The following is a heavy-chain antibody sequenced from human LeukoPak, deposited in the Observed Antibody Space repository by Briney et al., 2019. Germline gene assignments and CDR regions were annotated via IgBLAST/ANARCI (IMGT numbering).Heavy chain of an antibody. CDR1: GYTFTGYY. CDR2: INPNSGGT. V-gene: IGHV1-2*02. D-gene: IGHD2-15*01. J-gene: IGHJ5*02. Sequence: ASVKVSCKASGYTFTGYYMHWVRQAPGQGLEWMGWINPNSGGTNYAQKFQGRVTMTRDTSISTAYMELSRLRSDDTAVCYCARERVAAHNWFDPWGQGTLVTVSS. CDR3: ARERVAAHNWFDP.